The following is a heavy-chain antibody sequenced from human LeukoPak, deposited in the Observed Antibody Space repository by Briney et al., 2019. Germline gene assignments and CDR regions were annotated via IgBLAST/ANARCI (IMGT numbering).Heavy chain of an antibody. Sequence: ASVKVSCKASGYTFTSYGISWVRQAPGQGLEWMGWISAYNGNTNYAQKLQGRVTMTTDTSTSTAYMELRSLRSDDTAMYYCARDKILAVYYYYMDVWGKGTTVTVSS. J-gene: IGHJ6*03. CDR2: ISAYNGNT. CDR1: GYTFTSYG. CDR3: ARDKILAVYYYYMDV. D-gene: IGHD6-19*01. V-gene: IGHV1-18*01.